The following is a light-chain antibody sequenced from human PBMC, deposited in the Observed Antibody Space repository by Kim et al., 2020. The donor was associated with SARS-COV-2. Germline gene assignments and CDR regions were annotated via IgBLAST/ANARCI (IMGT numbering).Light chain of an antibody. V-gene: IGLV3-1*01. CDR2: QDS. CDR3: QAWDSSTWV. CDR1: KLGDKY. J-gene: IGLJ3*02. Sequence: VSPGQTGSNTGSGDKLGDKYACWYQQKPGQSPVLVIYQDSKRPSGIPERFSGSNAGNTATLTISGTQAMDEADYYCQAWDSSTWVFGGGTQLTVL.